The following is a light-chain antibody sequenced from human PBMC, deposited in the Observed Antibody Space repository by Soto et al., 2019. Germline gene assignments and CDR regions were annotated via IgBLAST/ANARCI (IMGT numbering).Light chain of an antibody. CDR3: SSYTGSRTAGV. V-gene: IGLV2-14*01. Sequence: QSALTEPASVSGSPGQSITISCTRTNSDVGTYNFVSWYQHHPGKAPKLMIYEVSNRPSGVSNRFSGSKSGNTASLTISGLQAEDEADYYCSSYTGSRTAGVFGTGTNVTVL. CDR1: NSDVGTYNF. CDR2: EVS. J-gene: IGLJ1*01.